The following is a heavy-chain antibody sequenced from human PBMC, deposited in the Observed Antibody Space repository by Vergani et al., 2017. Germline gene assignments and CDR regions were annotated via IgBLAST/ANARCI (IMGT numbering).Heavy chain of an antibody. CDR3: ARDHYDFWSGYSPPTVDY. Sequence: QVQLVQSGAEVKKPGSSVKVSCKASGGTFSSYAISWVRQAPGQGLEWMGRISAYNGNTNYAQKLQGRVTMTTDTSTSTAYMELRSLRSDDTAVYYCARDHYDFWSGYSPPTVDYWGQGTLVTVSS. V-gene: IGHV1-18*01. CDR1: GGTFSSYA. J-gene: IGHJ4*02. CDR2: ISAYNGNT. D-gene: IGHD3-3*01.